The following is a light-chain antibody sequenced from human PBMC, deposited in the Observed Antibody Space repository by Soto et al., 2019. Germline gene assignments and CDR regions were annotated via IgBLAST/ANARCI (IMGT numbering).Light chain of an antibody. CDR1: QSVSSSY. CDR3: QQYGSSPMT. J-gene: IGKJ2*01. CDR2: GAS. V-gene: IGKV3-20*01. Sequence: EIVLTQSPGTLSLSPGERATLSCRASQSVSSSYLAWYQQKPDQAPRLLIYGASSRDTGIPDRFSGSGSGTDFTLTISRLQPEDFAMYYCQQYGSSPMTFGQGTKLEIK.